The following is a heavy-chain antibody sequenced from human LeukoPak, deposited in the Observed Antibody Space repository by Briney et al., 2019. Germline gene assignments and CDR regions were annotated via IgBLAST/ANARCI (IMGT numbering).Heavy chain of an antibody. CDR2: IYPGDSDT. D-gene: IGHD5-18*01. Sequence: PGESLKISCKGSGYSFTSYWIGWVRPMPGKGLEWMGIIYPGDSDTRYSPSFQGQVTISADKSISTAYLQWSSLKASDTAMYYCARHSAPTRGYSYGYYDYYYGMDVWGQGTTVTVSS. J-gene: IGHJ6*02. V-gene: IGHV5-51*01. CDR1: GYSFTSYW. CDR3: ARHSAPTRGYSYGYYDYYYGMDV.